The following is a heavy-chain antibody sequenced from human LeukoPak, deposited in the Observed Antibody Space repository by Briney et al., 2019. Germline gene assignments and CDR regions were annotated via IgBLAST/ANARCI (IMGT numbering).Heavy chain of an antibody. J-gene: IGHJ6*03. Sequence: SGGSLRLSCAASGFTFSSYAMHWVRQAPGKGLVWVSRVKSDGSSTSYADSVKGRFTISRDNARNTLYLQMNSLRAEDTAVYYCARVMMGATVTTFHYYCMDVWGVGTAVTVSS. D-gene: IGHD4-11*01. V-gene: IGHV3-74*01. CDR3: ARVMMGATVTTFHYYCMDV. CDR2: VKSDGSST. CDR1: GFTFSSYA.